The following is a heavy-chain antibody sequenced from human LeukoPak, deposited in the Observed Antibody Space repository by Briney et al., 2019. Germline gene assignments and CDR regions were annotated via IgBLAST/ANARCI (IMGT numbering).Heavy chain of an antibody. V-gene: IGHV1-24*01. CDR2: FDPEDGET. Sequence: ASVKVSCKVSGYTLTELPMHWVRQAPGKGLEWMGGFDPEDGETIYAQKFQGRVTMTEDTSTDTAYMELSSLRSEDTAVYYCATAYSGSYNDAFDIWGQGTMVTVSS. CDR1: GYTLTELP. J-gene: IGHJ3*02. CDR3: ATAYSGSYNDAFDI. D-gene: IGHD1-26*01.